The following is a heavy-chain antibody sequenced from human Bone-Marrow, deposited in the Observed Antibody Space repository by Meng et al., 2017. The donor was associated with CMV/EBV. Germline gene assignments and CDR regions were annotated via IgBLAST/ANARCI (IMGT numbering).Heavy chain of an antibody. CDR3: AKEWQLLG. D-gene: IGHD6-6*01. J-gene: IGHJ4*02. Sequence: GESLKISCAASGFTFSRDGMHWVRQGPDKGLEWLAYIRYDANNKFYADSVKGRFTISRDNSKNILYLQMNNLRIEDTAVYYCAKEWQLLGWGQGILVTVSS. V-gene: IGHV3-30*02. CDR2: IRYDANNK. CDR1: GFTFSRDG.